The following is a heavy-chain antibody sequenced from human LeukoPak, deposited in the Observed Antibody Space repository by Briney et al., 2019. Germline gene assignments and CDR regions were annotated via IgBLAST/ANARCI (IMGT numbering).Heavy chain of an antibody. Sequence: GGSLRLSCAVSGFTFSGSAMHWVRQASGKGLEWVGRIRSNANSYATAYAASVKGRFTISRDDSKNTAYLQMNSLKIENTAVYYSNSRPDCTSTSCYVASDLDYWGQGTLVTVSS. CDR2: IRSNANSYAT. D-gene: IGHD2-2*01. CDR3: NSRPDCTSTSCYVASDLDY. CDR1: GFTFSGSA. V-gene: IGHV3-73*01. J-gene: IGHJ4*02.